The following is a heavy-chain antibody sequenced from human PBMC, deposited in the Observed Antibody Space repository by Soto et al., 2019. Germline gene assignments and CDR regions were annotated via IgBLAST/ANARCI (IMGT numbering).Heavy chain of an antibody. J-gene: IGHJ6*02. Sequence: PSETLSLTCAVYGGSFSGYYWSWIRQPPGKGLEWIGEINHSGSTNYNPSLKSRVTISVDTSKNQFSLKLSSVTAADTAVYYCARAGPQYSSSWTYYYYYYGMDVWGQGTTVTVSS. V-gene: IGHV4-34*01. CDR1: GGSFSGYY. CDR2: INHSGST. D-gene: IGHD6-13*01. CDR3: ARAGPQYSSSWTYYYYYYGMDV.